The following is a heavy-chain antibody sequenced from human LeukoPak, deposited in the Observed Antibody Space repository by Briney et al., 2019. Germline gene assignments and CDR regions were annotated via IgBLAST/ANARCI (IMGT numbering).Heavy chain of an antibody. D-gene: IGHD4-17*01. Sequence: GGSLRLSCAASGFSVSSNYMSWVRQAPGKGLEWVSFIYSGGNTHYSDSVKGRFTISRDNSKNTLYLQMNSLRADDTAVYYCARRAGEYSHPYDYWGQGTLVTVSS. CDR3: ARRAGEYSHPYDY. V-gene: IGHV3-53*01. J-gene: IGHJ4*02. CDR1: GFSVSSNY. CDR2: IYSGGNT.